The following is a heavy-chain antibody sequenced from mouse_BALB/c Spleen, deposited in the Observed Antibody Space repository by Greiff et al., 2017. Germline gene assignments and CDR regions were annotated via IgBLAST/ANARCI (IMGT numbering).Heavy chain of an antibody. CDR3: ARRDGSAWFAY. CDR1: GFSLTSYG. J-gene: IGHJ3*01. CDR2: IWSGGST. D-gene: IGHD2-3*01. V-gene: IGHV2-2*02. Sequence: VHLVESGPGLVQPSQSLSITCTVSGFSLTSYGVHWVRQSPGKGLEWLGVIWSGGSTDYNAAFISRLSISKDNSKSQVFFKMNSLQANDTAIYYCARRDGSAWFAYWGQGTLVTVSA.